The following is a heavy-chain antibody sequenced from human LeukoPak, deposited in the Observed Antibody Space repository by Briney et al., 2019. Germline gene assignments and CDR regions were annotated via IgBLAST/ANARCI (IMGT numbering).Heavy chain of an antibody. Sequence: ASVKVSCKASGYTFTSYGISWVRQAPGQGLEWMGGFDPEDGETIYAQKFQGRVTMTEDTSTDTAYMELSSLRSEDTAVYYCATETYYYDSSGYPTHAFDIWGQGTMVTVSS. CDR1: GYTFTSYG. CDR2: FDPEDGET. J-gene: IGHJ3*02. V-gene: IGHV1-24*01. D-gene: IGHD3-22*01. CDR3: ATETYYYDSSGYPTHAFDI.